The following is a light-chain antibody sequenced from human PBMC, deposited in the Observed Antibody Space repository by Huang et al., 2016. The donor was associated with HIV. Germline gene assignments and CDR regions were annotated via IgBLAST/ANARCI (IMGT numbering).Light chain of an antibody. CDR1: QSVGS. Sequence: EIVLTQSPATLSLSPGEKATLSCRASQSVGSVAWYQQKPGRAPRLLIYDVANRATGSPARFSGSGPGTDFTLTISSLEPEDFAVYYCQQRSNWHPLSFGGGTKVEIK. CDR3: QQRSNWHPLS. V-gene: IGKV3D-11*02. CDR2: DVA. J-gene: IGKJ4*01.